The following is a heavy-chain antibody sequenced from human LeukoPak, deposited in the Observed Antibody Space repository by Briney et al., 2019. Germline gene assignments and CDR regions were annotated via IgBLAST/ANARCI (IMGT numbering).Heavy chain of an antibody. D-gene: IGHD3-16*01. CDR1: GFTFSSYS. J-gene: IGHJ3*02. Sequence: GGSLRLSCAASGFTFSSYSMSWVRQAPGKGLEWVSAITESGGTTSYADSVKGRFTISRDNSKNTLYLQMNGLRAGDTAVYYCARGSWGNAFDMWGQGTMVTVSS. CDR2: ITESGGTT. CDR3: ARGSWGNAFDM. V-gene: IGHV3-23*01.